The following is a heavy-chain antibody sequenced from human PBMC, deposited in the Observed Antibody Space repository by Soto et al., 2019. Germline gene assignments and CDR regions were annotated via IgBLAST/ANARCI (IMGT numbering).Heavy chain of an antibody. D-gene: IGHD6-13*01. J-gene: IGHJ4*02. CDR3: ARGRTVRSGNWNYGIAAAGPGY. V-gene: IGHV1-8*01. CDR2: MNPNSGNT. Sequence: GASVKVSCKASGYTFTSYDINWVRQATGQGLEWMGWMNPNSGNTGYAQKFQGRVTMTRNTSISTAYMELSSLRSEDTAVYYCARGRTVRSGNWNYGIAAAGPGYWGQGTLVTVS. CDR1: GYTFTSYD.